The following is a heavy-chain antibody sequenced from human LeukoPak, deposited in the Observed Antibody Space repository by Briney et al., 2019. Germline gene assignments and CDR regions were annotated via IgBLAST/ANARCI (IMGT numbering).Heavy chain of an antibody. CDR3: ARDSGSYCSSTSCSGSDGFDY. CDR2: IKEDGSEK. Sequence: PGRSLRLSCAASGFTFSSYAMHWVRQAPGKGLEWVASIKEDGSEKDYVDSVKGRFTISRDNAKNSLYLQMNSLRAEDMAVYYCARDSGSYCSSTSCSGSDGFDYWGQGTLVSVSS. V-gene: IGHV3-7*01. CDR1: GFTFSSYA. D-gene: IGHD2-2*01. J-gene: IGHJ4*02.